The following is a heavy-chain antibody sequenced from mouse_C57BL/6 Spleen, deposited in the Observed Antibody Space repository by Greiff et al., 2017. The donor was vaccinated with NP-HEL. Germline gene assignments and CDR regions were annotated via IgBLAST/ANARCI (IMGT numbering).Heavy chain of an antibody. CDR3: AKDCHWYFEV. V-gene: IGHV5-17*01. CDR1: GFTFSDYG. J-gene: IGHJ1*03. CDR2: ISSGSSTI. Sequence: EVQLVESGGGLVKPGGSLKLSCAASGFTFSDYGMHWVRQAPEKGLEWVAYISSGSSTIYYADTVQGRFTISRDNAKNTLFLQMTSLRSEETAIYYEAKDCHWYFEVWGTGTTVTVSS. D-gene: IGHD3-2*02.